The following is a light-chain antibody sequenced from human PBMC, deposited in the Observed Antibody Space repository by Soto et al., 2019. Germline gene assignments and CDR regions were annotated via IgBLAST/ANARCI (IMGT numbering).Light chain of an antibody. CDR2: EVS. J-gene: IGLJ2*01. CDR1: SSDVGGYNY. V-gene: IGLV2-14*01. CDR3: SSYTSSSTLEVV. Sequence: QSALTQPASVSGSPGQSITISCTGTSSDVGGYNYVSWYQQHPAKAPKLMIYEVSNRPSGVSNRFSGSKSGNTASLTISGLQAEDEADYYCSSYTSSSTLEVVFGGGTKVTVL.